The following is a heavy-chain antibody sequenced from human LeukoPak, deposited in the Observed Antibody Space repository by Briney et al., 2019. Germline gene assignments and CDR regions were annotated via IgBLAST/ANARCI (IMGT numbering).Heavy chain of an antibody. CDR2: INPSGGST. CDR3: ARVPIRFLSHYMDV. D-gene: IGHD3-3*01. CDR1: GYTFTSYG. Sequence: ASLKVSCKASGYTFTSYGFSWVRQAPGQGLEWMGKINPSGGSTSYAQKFQGRVTMTRDTSTSTVYMELSSLRSEDTAVYYCARVPIRFLSHYMDVWGKGTTVTVSS. J-gene: IGHJ6*03. V-gene: IGHV1-46*01.